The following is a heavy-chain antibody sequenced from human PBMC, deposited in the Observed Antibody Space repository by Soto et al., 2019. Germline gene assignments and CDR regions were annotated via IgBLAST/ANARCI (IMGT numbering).Heavy chain of an antibody. Sequence: PGGSLRLSCAASGFTFSNAWMNWVRQAPGKGLEWVGRIKSKTDGGTTDYAAPVKGRFTISRDDSKNTLYLQMNSLKTEDTAVYYCTTGGADIVLVPAAPPPDYYYVMDVWGQGTTVTVSS. CDR1: GFTFSNAW. CDR3: TTGGADIVLVPAAPPPDYYYVMDV. D-gene: IGHD2-2*01. V-gene: IGHV3-15*07. CDR2: IKSKTDGGTT. J-gene: IGHJ6*02.